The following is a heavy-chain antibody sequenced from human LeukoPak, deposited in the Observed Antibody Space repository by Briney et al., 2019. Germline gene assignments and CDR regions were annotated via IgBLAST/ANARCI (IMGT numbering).Heavy chain of an antibody. J-gene: IGHJ6*03. Sequence: ASVKVSCKXSGYTFTSYDINWVRQSTGQGLEWMGWMNPNSGNTGYAQKFQGGVTMTRNTSISTAYMELSSLRSEDTAVYYCAGTSAGTSPYYYYMDVWGKGTTVTVSS. D-gene: IGHD6-13*01. CDR2: MNPNSGNT. CDR3: AGTSAGTSPYYYYMDV. V-gene: IGHV1-8*01. CDR1: GYTFTSYD.